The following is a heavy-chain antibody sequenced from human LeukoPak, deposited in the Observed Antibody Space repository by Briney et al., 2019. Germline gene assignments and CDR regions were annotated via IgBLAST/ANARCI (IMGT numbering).Heavy chain of an antibody. Sequence: GGSLRLSCAASGFTFSSYSMNWVRQAPGKGLDWVSSISSTSTYILHADSVKDRFTISRDNARNSLYLQMNSLRAEDTAVYYCARFETVAAKPIEHWGPGTLVTVSS. CDR1: GFTFSSYS. CDR2: ISSTSTYI. CDR3: ARFETVAAKPIEH. D-gene: IGHD6-19*01. J-gene: IGHJ1*01. V-gene: IGHV3-21*01.